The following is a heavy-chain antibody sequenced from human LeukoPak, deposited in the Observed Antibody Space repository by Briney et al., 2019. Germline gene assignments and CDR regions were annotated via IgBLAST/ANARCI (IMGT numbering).Heavy chain of an antibody. D-gene: IGHD3-10*01. V-gene: IGHV4-4*07. CDR2: IYATGST. CDR3: ARVGVWFGELLGNWFDP. J-gene: IGHJ5*02. Sequence: SETLSLTCTGSGGSISSNYWSWIRQPAGKGLEWIGRIYATGSTNYNPSLKSRITMSVDTSKNQLSLKLRSVTAADTAVYYCARVGVWFGELLGNWFDPWGQGTLVTVSS. CDR1: GGSISSNY.